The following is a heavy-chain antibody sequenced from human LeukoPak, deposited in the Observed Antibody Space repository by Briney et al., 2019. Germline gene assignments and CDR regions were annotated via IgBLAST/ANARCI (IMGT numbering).Heavy chain of an antibody. CDR2: ISYDGSNK. CDR3: AKDIVGALDY. V-gene: IGHV3-30*18. Sequence: GGSLRLSCAASGFTFSSYGMHWVRQAAGKGLEWVAVISYDGSNKYYADSVKGRFTISRDNSKNTLYLQMNSLRAEDTAVYYRAKDIVGALDYWGQGTLVTVSS. CDR1: GFTFSSYG. J-gene: IGHJ4*02. D-gene: IGHD1-26*01.